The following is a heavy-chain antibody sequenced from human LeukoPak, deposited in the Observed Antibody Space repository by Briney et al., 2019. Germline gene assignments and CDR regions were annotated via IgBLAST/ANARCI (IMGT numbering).Heavy chain of an antibody. CDR3: ATTTIRLGY. J-gene: IGHJ4*02. Sequence: SETLSLTCVVSGGSISSTSYYWGWIRQPPGKGLEWIGSIYYRGSTYHNPSLKSRVTISVDTSKNQFSLKLSSVTAADTAVYYCATTTIRLGYWGQGTLVTVSS. V-gene: IGHV4-39*07. CDR2: IYYRGST. CDR1: GGSISSTSYY. D-gene: IGHD1-26*01.